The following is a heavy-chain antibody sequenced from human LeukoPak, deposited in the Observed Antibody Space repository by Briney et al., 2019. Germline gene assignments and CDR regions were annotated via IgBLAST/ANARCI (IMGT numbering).Heavy chain of an antibody. CDR2: IYYGGST. CDR1: GASISSSDYY. V-gene: IGHV4-39*01. CDR3: ANIVNSNAWRW. D-gene: IGHD2-21*01. Sequence: PSETLSLTCTVSGASISSSDYYGGWIRQPPGKGPEWIGTIYYGGSTYYNPSLESRVTISVDTSMNQFSLRLSSVTAADTAVYYCANIVNSNAWRWGGQGTLVTVSS. J-gene: IGHJ4*02.